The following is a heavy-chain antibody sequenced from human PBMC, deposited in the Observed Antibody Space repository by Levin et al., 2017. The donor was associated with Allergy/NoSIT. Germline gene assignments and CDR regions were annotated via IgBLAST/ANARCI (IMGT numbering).Heavy chain of an antibody. V-gene: IGHV1-2*02. CDR1: GYPFSTYY. CDR3: ARGRDP. CDR2: IDCNSGDT. Sequence: VASVKVSCKASGYPFSTYYMHWVRQAPGQGLEWMGWIDCNSGDTNYAQEFHGRVTMTRDTSITTAYLELSGLTSDDTAVYYCARGRDPWGQGTLVTVSS. J-gene: IGHJ5*02.